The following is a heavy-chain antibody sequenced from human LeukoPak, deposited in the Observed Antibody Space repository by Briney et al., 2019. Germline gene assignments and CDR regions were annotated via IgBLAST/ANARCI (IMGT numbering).Heavy chain of an antibody. CDR1: AFTFSSYE. J-gene: IGHJ6*02. D-gene: IGHD3-3*01. V-gene: IGHV3-48*03. CDR2: ISSSGTTM. Sequence: GGSLRLSCTASAFTFSSYEMNWVRQAPGRGLEWVSYISSSGTTMYYADSVKGRFTISRDSAKKSLYLQMNSLRAEDTAVYYCSTRGDFGVDYYYYYGMDVWGQGTTVTVSS. CDR3: STRGDFGVDYYYYYGMDV.